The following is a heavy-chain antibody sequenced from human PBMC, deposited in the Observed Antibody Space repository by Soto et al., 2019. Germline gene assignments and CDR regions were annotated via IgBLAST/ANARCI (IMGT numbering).Heavy chain of an antibody. D-gene: IGHD4-17*01. CDR2: IWYDGSNK. Sequence: PGGSLRLSCAASGFTFSSYGMHWVRQAPGKGLEWVAVIWYDGSNKYYADSVKGRFTISRDNSKNTLYLQMNSLRAEDTAVYYCARANAVMTTVMCIWGQGTMVTVSS. CDR1: GFTFSSYG. J-gene: IGHJ3*02. CDR3: ARANAVMTTVMCI. V-gene: IGHV3-33*01.